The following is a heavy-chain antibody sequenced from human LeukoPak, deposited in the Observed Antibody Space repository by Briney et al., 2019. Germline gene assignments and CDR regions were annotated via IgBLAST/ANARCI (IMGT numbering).Heavy chain of an antibody. CDR1: GFTFSSSW. CDR2: IKQDGSEK. CDR3: ARNWYFDL. J-gene: IGHJ2*01. Sequence: GGSLRLSCAASGFTFSSSWMSWVRQAPGKGLEWVANIKQDGSEKYYVDSVKGRFTISRDNAKNSLYLQMNSLRAEDTAVYYCARNWYFDLWGRGTLVTVSS. V-gene: IGHV3-7*01.